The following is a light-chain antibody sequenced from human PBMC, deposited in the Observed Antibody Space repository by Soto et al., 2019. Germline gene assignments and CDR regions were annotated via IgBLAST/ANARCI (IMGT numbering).Light chain of an antibody. Sequence: QSVLTQPASVSGSPGQSITISCTGTSSDVGGYNYVSWYQQHPGKAPKLMIYEVSHRPSGVSNRFSGSKSANTASLTISGRQAEDEADYYCSSYTSKNTRVFGGGTKLTVL. J-gene: IGLJ3*02. V-gene: IGLV2-14*01. CDR1: SSDVGGYNY. CDR3: SSYTSKNTRV. CDR2: EVS.